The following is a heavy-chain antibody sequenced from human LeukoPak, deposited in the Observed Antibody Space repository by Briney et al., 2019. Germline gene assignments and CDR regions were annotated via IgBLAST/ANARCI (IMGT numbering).Heavy chain of an antibody. CDR3: AKETVVVPADDWFGP. V-gene: IGHV4-59*01. CDR2: IHYSGRT. D-gene: IGHD2-21*01. J-gene: IGHJ5*02. Sequence: SETLSLTCSVSGGSINGDYLSWIRQTPGKGLEWIGYIHYSGRTSYNPSLKSRVTISVDTSKNQFSLRLASVTAADTAVYYCAKETVVVPADDWFGPWGQGTLVTVSS. CDR1: GGSINGDY.